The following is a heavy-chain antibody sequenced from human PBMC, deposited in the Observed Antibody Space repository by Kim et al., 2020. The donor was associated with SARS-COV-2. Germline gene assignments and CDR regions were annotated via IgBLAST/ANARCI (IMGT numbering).Heavy chain of an antibody. CDR3: ARGLLGNFDY. CDR2: ST. J-gene: IGHJ4*02. D-gene: IGHD3-10*01. V-gene: IGHV4-59*09. Sequence: STNYNPSLKSRVTISVDTSKNQFSLKLSSVTAADTAVYYCARGLLGNFDYWGQGTLVTVSS.